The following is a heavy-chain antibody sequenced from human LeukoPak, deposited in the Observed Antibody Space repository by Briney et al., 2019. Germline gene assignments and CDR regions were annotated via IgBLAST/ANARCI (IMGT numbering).Heavy chain of an antibody. CDR1: GFTFSDYY. D-gene: IGHD3-10*01. CDR3: AIIRGNTLAFDY. J-gene: IGHJ4*02. CDR2: ISSSGSTI. Sequence: KAGGSLRLSCAASGFTFSDYYMSWIRQAPGKGLEWVSYISSSGSTIYYADSVKGRFTISRDNAKNSLYLQMNSLRAEDTAVYYCAIIRGNTLAFDYWGQGTLVTVSS. V-gene: IGHV3-11*04.